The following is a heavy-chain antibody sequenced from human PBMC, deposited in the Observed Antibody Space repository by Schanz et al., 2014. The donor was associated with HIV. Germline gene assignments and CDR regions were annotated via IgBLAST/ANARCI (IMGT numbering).Heavy chain of an antibody. CDR1: GFTFSTYA. Sequence: EVQLLESGGGLVQPGGSLRLSCVASGFTFSTYAMSWVRQAPGKGLEWVSVISGSGLSTYYADSVKGRFTISRDNSKNTLYLQTNSLRAEDTAVYYCAKGQRGVVRGDIDYWGQGTLVTVSS. CDR3: AKGQRGVVRGDIDY. CDR2: ISGSGLST. J-gene: IGHJ4*02. D-gene: IGHD3-10*01. V-gene: IGHV3-23*01.